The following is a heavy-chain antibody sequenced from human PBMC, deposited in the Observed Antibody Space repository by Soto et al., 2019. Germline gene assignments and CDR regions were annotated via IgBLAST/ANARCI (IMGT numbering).Heavy chain of an antibody. D-gene: IGHD3-10*01. CDR3: AKDSGSGLFDY. CDR2: IYYSGST. V-gene: IGHV4-59*01. J-gene: IGHJ4*02. CDR1: GGSISSYY. Sequence: PAETLSLTCTVSGGSISSYYWSWIRQPPGKGLEWIGYIYYSGSTNYNPSLKSRVTISVDTSKNQFSLKLSSVTAADTAVYYCAKDSGSGLFDYWGQGNLLPVSS.